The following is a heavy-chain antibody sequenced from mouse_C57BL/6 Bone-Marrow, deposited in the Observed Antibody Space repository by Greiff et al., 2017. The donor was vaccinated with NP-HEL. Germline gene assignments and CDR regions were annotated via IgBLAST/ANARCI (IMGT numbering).Heavy chain of an antibody. CDR3: ARVDFGNYYAMDY. Sequence: VQLQQSGGGLVQPGGSLKLSCAASGFTFSSYGMSWVRQTPDKRLELVAAINSNGGSTYYPDSVKGRFTISRDNGRNTLYLQMSSLKSEDTAMYYCARVDFGNYYAMDYWGQGTSVTVSS. CDR2: INSNGGST. J-gene: IGHJ4*01. V-gene: IGHV5-6-3*01. CDR1: GFTFSSYG. D-gene: IGHD2-1*01.